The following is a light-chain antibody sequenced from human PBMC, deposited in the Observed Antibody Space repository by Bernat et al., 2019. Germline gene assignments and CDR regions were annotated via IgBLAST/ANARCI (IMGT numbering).Light chain of an antibody. J-gene: IGLJ1*01. CDR3: CSYAGSYSWV. Sequence: QSVLTQPPSASGTPGQRVTISCSGSSSNIGSNTVNWYQQLPGTAPKLLIYSNNQRPSGVPGRFSGSKSGNTASLTISGLQAEDEADYYCCSYAGSYSWVFGTGTKVTVL. CDR2: SNN. V-gene: IGLV1-44*01. CDR1: SSNIGSNT.